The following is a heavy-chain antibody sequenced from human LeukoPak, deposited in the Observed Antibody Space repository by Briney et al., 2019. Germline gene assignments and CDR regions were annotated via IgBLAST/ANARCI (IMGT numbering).Heavy chain of an antibody. V-gene: IGHV3-30*03. CDR3: AILGDYYGSGPFDY. Sequence: GGSLRLSCAASGFTFSSYPMHWVRQAPGKGLEWVAVISYDGSNKYYADSVKGRFTISRDNSKNTLYLQMNSLRAEDTAVYYCAILGDYYGSGPFDYWGQGTLVTVSS. CDR1: GFTFSSYP. CDR2: ISYDGSNK. J-gene: IGHJ4*02. D-gene: IGHD3-10*01.